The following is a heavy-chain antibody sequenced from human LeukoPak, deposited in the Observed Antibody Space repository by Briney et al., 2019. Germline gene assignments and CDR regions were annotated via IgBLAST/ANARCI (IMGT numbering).Heavy chain of an antibody. CDR2: IIPILGIA. D-gene: IGHD3-9*01. CDR1: GGTFSSYT. CDR3: ARDSRYFDFSYYYYGMDV. V-gene: IGHV1-69*04. Sequence: ASVKVSCKASGGTFSSYTISWVRQAPGQGLEWMGRIIPILGIANYAQKFQGRVTITADKSTSTAYMELSSLRSEDTAVYYCARDSRYFDFSYYYYGMDVWGKGTTVTVSS. J-gene: IGHJ6*04.